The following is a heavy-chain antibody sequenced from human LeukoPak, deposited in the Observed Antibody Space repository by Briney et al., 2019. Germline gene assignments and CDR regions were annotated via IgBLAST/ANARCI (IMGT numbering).Heavy chain of an antibody. D-gene: IGHD2-8*01. CDR2: INPNSGGT. J-gene: IGHJ4*02. CDR3: ARVAVLMLYGSSFYYFDY. V-gene: IGHV1-2*02. Sequence: ASVKVSCTASGYTFTDFYIHWVRQAPGQGLEWMGWINPNSGGTNYAQKFQGRVTMTRDTSISTAYIELSRLRSDDTAVYYCARVAVLMLYGSSFYYFDYWGQGALVTVSS. CDR1: GYTFTDFY.